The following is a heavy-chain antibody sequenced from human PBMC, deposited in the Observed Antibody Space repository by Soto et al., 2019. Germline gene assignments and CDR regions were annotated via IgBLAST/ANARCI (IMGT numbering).Heavy chain of an antibody. J-gene: IGHJ4*02. CDR2: VTSSPRSM. CDR1: GFAFSGFS. V-gene: IGHV3-21*01. CDR3: AREADFASSGYVLDY. Sequence: GGSLRLSCAASGFAFSGFSMNWVRQAPGKGLEWASSVTSSPRSMFYADSVKGRFTISRDDAKDSLFLQMNSLRADDTAVYYCAREADFASSGYVLDYWGLGTLVTVSS. D-gene: IGHD3-22*01.